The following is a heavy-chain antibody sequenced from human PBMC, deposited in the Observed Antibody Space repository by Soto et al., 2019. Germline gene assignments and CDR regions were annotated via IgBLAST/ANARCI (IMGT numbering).Heavy chain of an antibody. D-gene: IGHD1-26*01. CDR1: GFTFSSYG. J-gene: IGHJ4*02. CDR2: IWYDGSNK. Sequence: QVQLVESGGGVVQPGRSLRLSCAASGFTFSSYGMHWVRQAPGKGLEWVAVIWYDGSNKYYADSVKGRFTISRDNSKYTLYLQMNSLRAEDTAVYYCARGNRWWELDLFQTVFDYWGQGTLVTVSS. V-gene: IGHV3-33*01. CDR3: ARGNRWWELDLFQTVFDY.